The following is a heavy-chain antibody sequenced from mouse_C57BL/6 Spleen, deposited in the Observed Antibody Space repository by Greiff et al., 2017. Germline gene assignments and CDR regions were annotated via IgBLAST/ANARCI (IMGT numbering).Heavy chain of an antibody. V-gene: IGHV1-82*01. J-gene: IGHJ1*03. CDR3: ARWITTVVATYWYFDV. Sequence: VQGVESGPELVKPGASVKISCKASGYAFSSSWMNWVKQRPGKGLEWIGRIYPGDGDTNYNGKFKGKATLTADKSSSTAYMQLSSLTSEDSAVYFCARWITTVVATYWYFDVWGTGTTVTVSS. CDR2: IYPGDGDT. D-gene: IGHD1-1*01. CDR1: GYAFSSSW.